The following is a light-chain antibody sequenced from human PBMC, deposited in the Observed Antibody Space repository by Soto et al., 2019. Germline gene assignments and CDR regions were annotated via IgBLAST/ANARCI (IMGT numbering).Light chain of an antibody. Sequence: EIVLTQSPLSLPVTPGEPASISCRSSQSLLHSSGYIYAAWYLQKPGQSPQPLFYLVFNRASGVPDRFSGSGSGTDFTLKISRVEAEDFGLYYCMQALETPLTFGQGTRLEIK. CDR3: MQALETPLT. V-gene: IGKV2-28*01. J-gene: IGKJ5*01. CDR1: QSLLHSSGYIY. CDR2: LVF.